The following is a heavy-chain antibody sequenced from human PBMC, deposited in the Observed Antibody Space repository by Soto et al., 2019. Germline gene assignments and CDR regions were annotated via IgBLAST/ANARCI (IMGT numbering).Heavy chain of an antibody. Sequence: SETLSLTCTVSGGSISSGDYYWSWIRQPPGKGLEWIGYIYYSGSTYYNPSLKSRVTISVDTSKNQFSLKLSSVTAADTAVYYCARGLAAAGTLFWFDPWGQGTLVTVSS. CDR2: IYYSGST. CDR1: GGSISSGDYY. J-gene: IGHJ5*02. V-gene: IGHV4-30-4*01. CDR3: ARGLAAAGTLFWFDP. D-gene: IGHD6-13*01.